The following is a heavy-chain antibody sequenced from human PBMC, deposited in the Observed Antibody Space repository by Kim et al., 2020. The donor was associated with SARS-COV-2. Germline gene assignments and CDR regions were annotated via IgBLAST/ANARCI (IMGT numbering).Heavy chain of an antibody. J-gene: IGHJ4*02. Sequence: SETLSLTCTVSGGSISSYYWSWIRQPPGKGLEWIGYIYYSGSTNYNPSLKSRVTISVDTSKNQFSLKLSSVTAADTAVYYCAATRAYYYDSSGYYYFDYWGQGTLVTVSS. CDR3: AATRAYYYDSSGYYYFDY. V-gene: IGHV4-59*01. D-gene: IGHD3-22*01. CDR1: GGSISSYY. CDR2: IYYSGST.